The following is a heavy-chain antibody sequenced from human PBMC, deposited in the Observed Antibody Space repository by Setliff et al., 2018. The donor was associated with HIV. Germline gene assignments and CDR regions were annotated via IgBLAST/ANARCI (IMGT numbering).Heavy chain of an antibody. CDR3: ASGTNYGGNSVAFDI. CDR2: IIPISGTA. CDR1: RSTFNSHT. J-gene: IGHJ3*02. Sequence: GASVKVSCKASRSTFNSHTINWVRQAPGQGLDWMGGIIPISGTANYAQKFQGRVTITTDESTRTAYMELSGLRSEDTAVYYCASGTNYGGNSVAFDIWGQGTMVTVS. D-gene: IGHD4-17*01. V-gene: IGHV1-69*05.